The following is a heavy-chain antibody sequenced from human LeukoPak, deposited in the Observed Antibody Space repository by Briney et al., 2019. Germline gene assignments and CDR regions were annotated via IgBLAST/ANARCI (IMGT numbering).Heavy chain of an antibody. CDR3: ARESYYYGSGSYFRPYYYYYYMDV. J-gene: IGHJ6*03. CDR1: GFTFSSYW. V-gene: IGHV3-7*01. CDR2: IKQDGSEK. Sequence: GGSLRLSCAASGFTFSSYWMNWVRQAPGKGLEWVANIKQDGSEKYYVDSVKGRFTISRDNAKNSLYLQMNSLRAEDTAVYYCARESYYYGSGSYFRPYYYYYYMDVWGKGTTVTVSS. D-gene: IGHD3-10*01.